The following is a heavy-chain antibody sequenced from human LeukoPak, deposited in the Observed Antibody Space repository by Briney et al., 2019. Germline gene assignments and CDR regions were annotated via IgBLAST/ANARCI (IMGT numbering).Heavy chain of an antibody. Sequence: GASLRLSCAASGFTFSSYAITWVRQAPGKGLEWVSTISASGGTTYYADSVKGRFTISRDNSKDTLQLQMNSLRAEDTAVYYCAKSPDVALVNFDYWGQGSLVTVSS. CDR2: ISASGGTT. V-gene: IGHV3-23*01. D-gene: IGHD3-3*02. CDR1: GFTFSSYA. CDR3: AKSPDVALVNFDY. J-gene: IGHJ4*02.